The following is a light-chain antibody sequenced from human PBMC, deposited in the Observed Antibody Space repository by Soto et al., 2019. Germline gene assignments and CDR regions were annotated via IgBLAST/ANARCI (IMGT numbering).Light chain of an antibody. CDR1: SSDVGSNNR. CDR3: SSYTTSNTYV. CDR2: DVT. J-gene: IGLJ1*01. V-gene: IGLV2-18*02. Sequence: QSALTQPPSVSGSPGQSVAISCTGSSSDVGSNNRVSWYHQPPGTAPKLIIYDVTNRPSGVPDRFSGSKSGNTASLTISGLQAEYEADYYCSSYTTSNTYVFGTGTKVTVL.